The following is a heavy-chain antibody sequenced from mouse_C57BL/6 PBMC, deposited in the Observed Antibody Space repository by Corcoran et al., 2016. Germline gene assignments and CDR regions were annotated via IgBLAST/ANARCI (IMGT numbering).Heavy chain of an antibody. CDR3: ARTDGSSYWYFDV. CDR1: GYTFTTYG. D-gene: IGHD1-1*01. Sequence: QIRLVQSGPELKKPGETVKISCKASGYTFTTYGMSWVKQAPGKGLKWMGWINTYSGVPTYADDFKGRFAFSLETSASTAYLQINNLKNEDTATYFCARTDGSSYWYFDVWGTGTTVTVSS. J-gene: IGHJ1*03. CDR2: INTYSGVP. V-gene: IGHV9-3*01.